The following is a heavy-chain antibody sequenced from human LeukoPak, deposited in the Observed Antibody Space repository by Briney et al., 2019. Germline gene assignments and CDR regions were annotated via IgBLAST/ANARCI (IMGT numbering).Heavy chain of an antibody. CDR1: GGSVRTYY. V-gene: IGHV4-59*08. CDR2: IYYRGST. J-gene: IGHJ6*02. CDR3: ARQDHGMDV. Sequence: SETLSLTCTASGGSVRTYYWSWIRQPPGKGLEWIGDIYYRGSTNYNSSLKSCVTISVDTSKNQFSLKLSSVTAADTAVYYCARQDHGMDVWGQGATVTVSS.